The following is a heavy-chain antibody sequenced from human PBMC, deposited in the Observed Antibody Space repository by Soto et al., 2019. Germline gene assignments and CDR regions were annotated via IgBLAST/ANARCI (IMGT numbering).Heavy chain of an antibody. J-gene: IGHJ4*02. D-gene: IGHD6-19*01. CDR2: INAGNGNT. CDR1: GYTFTGYA. Sequence: SVKVSYKASGYTFTGYAMHWVRQAPGQRLEWMGWINAGNGNTKYSQKFQGRVTITRDTSASAAYMELSSLSSEDTAVYYCARAVAVPADFDYWGQGTLVTVSS. CDR3: ARAVAVPADFDY. V-gene: IGHV1-3*01.